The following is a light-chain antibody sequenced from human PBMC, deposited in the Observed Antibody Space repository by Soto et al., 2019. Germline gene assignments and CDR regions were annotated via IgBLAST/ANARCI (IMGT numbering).Light chain of an antibody. CDR2: GAS. Sequence: EIVLTQSPGTLSLSPGERATLSCRASQRVSSSYLAWYQQKPGQAPRLLIYGASSRVTGIPDRFSGSGFGTDFTLTISRLEPEDFAVYYCQQYGSSPLTFGGGTKVDIK. CDR3: QQYGSSPLT. CDR1: QRVSSSY. J-gene: IGKJ4*01. V-gene: IGKV3-20*01.